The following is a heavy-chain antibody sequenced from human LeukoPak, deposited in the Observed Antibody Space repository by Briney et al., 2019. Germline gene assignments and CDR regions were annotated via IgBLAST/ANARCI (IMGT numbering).Heavy chain of an antibody. CDR2: INHSGST. J-gene: IGHJ5*02. CDR1: GGSFSGYY. D-gene: IGHD6-19*01. CDR3: ARSLGAGRKWYGWFDP. V-gene: IGHV4-34*01. Sequence: SETLSLTCAVYGGSFSGYYWSWIRQPPGKGLEWIGEINHSGSTNYNPSLKSRVTISVDTSKNQFSLKLSSVTAADTAVYYCARSLGAGRKWYGWFDPWGQGTLVTVSS.